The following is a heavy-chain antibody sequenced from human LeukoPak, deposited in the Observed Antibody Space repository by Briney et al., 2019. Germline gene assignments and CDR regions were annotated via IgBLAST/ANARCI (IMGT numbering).Heavy chain of an antibody. V-gene: IGHV3-7*01. CDR3: ARLGSGWADAFDI. Sequence: GGSLRLSCAASGLTFSSYWMSWVRQAPGKGLEWVANIKQDGSEKYYVDSVKGRFTISGDNAKNSLYLQMNSLRAEDTAVYYCARLGSGWADAFDIWGQGTMVTVSS. D-gene: IGHD6-19*01. CDR1: GLTFSSYW. J-gene: IGHJ3*02. CDR2: IKQDGSEK.